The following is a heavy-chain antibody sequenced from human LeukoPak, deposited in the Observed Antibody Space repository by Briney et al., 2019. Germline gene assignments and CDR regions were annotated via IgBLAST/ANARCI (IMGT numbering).Heavy chain of an antibody. J-gene: IGHJ6*02. CDR3: ARARMVVVVPAARGGMDV. CDR2: INPSGGST. CDR1: GYTFTSYY. Sequence: ASVKVSCKASGYTFTSYYMHWVRQAPGQGLEWMGIINPSGGSTSYAQKFQGRVTMTRDTSTSTVYMELSSLRSEDTAVYYCARARMVVVVPAARGGMDVWGQGTTVTVSS. D-gene: IGHD2-2*01. V-gene: IGHV1-46*01.